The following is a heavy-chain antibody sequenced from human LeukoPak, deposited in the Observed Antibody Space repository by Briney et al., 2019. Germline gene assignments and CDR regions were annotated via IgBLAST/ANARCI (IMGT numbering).Heavy chain of an antibody. CDR3: VRLRRNSDRSGYYYYYDY. D-gene: IGHD3-22*01. J-gene: IGHJ4*02. CDR2: IYDGGTT. CDR1: GCSVSTSR. Sequence: PGGSLTLSCEVSGCSVSTSRMIWVRQAPGKGLEWVSVIYDGGTTQYADSVKGRFTISRDNSKNTLYFQMNSLRAEDTAVYYCVRLRRNSDRSGYYYYYDYWGQGILVTVSS. V-gene: IGHV3-53*01.